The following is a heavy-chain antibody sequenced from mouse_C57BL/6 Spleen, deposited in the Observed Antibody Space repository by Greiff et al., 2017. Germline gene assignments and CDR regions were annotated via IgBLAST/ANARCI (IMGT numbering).Heavy chain of an antibody. D-gene: IGHD1-1*01. V-gene: IGHV5-4*01. Sequence: EVHLVESGGGLVKPGGSLKLSCAASGFTFSSYAMSWVRQTPEKRLEWVATISDGGSYTYYPDNVKGRFTISRDNAKNNLYLQMSHLKSEDTAIYDYARGGAGSSYWYFGVWGTGTTVTVSA. CDR3: ARGGAGSSYWYFGV. J-gene: IGHJ1*03. CDR1: GFTFSSYA. CDR2: ISDGGSYT.